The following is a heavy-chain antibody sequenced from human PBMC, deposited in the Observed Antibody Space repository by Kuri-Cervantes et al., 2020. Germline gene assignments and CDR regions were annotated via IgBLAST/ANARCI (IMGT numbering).Heavy chain of an antibody. J-gene: IGHJ2*01. CDR1: GFTFSSYW. V-gene: IGHV3-7*01. Sequence: GESLKISCAASGFTFSSYWMTWVRQAPGKGLEWVANIKQDGSEKYYVDSVKGRFTISRDNAKNSLYLQMNSLTAEDTAVYYCARDETSVTTSNWYFDLWGRGTLVTVSS. CDR3: ARDETSVTTSNWYFDL. CDR2: IKQDGSEK. D-gene: IGHD4-17*01.